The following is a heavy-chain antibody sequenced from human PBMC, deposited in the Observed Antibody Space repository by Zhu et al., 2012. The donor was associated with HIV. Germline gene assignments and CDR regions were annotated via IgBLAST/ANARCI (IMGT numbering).Heavy chain of an antibody. CDR3: ARVFTMVRGVVRSGLLLCTT. J-gene: IGHJ4*02. CDR2: INHSGST. CDR1: GGSFSGYY. D-gene: IGHD3-10*01. V-gene: IGHV4-34*01. Sequence: QVQLQQWGAGLLKPSETLSLTCAVYGGSFSGYYWSWIRQPPGKGLEWIGEINHSGSTNYNPSLKSRLTMSVDTSKNQFSLKLSSVTAADTAVYYCARVFTMVRGVVRSGLLLCTTWGQGNPGPPSP.